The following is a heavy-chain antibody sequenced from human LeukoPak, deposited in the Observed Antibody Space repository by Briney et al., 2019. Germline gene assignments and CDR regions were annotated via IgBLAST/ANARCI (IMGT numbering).Heavy chain of an antibody. CDR3: AREMEIAAAGTGYFDY. V-gene: IGHV3-23*01. D-gene: IGHD6-13*01. J-gene: IGHJ4*02. CDR2: ISGSGVST. CDR1: GFTFRTSG. Sequence: PGGSLRLSCAASGFTFRTSGMSWVRQAPGKGLEWVSAISGSGVSTYYADSVKGRFTISRDNSKNTLYLQMNSLRAEDTAVYYCAREMEIAAAGTGYFDYWGQGTLVTVSS.